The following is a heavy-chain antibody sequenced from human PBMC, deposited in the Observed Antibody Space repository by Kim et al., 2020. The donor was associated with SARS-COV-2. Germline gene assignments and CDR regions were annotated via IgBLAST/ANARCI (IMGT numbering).Heavy chain of an antibody. CDR2: IYYSGST. Sequence: SETLSLTCTVSGGSISSYYWSWIRQPPGKGLEWIGYIYYSGSTNYNPSLKSRVTISVDTSKNQFSLKLSSVTAADTAVYYCARGVPFVAWSSYGMDVWGQGTTVTVSS. V-gene: IGHV4-59*13. J-gene: IGHJ6*02. CDR3: ARGVPFVAWSSYGMDV. CDR1: GGSISSYY. D-gene: IGHD2-21*01.